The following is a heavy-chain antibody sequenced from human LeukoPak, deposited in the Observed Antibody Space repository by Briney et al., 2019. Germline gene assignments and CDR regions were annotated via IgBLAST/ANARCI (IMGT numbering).Heavy chain of an antibody. CDR1: GFPFSNYA. CDR3: ARGPPGDFWTYDYYYYGMHV. CDR2: IWYDGSDK. V-gene: IGHV3-33*01. Sequence: GTSLRLSCAASGFPFSNYAMHWVRQDPGKGLEWVAVIWYDGSDKYYGESLKGRFTISRDNSKNTLYLQMNSLRAEDSAVYYCARGPPGDFWTYDYYYYGMHVWGQGTTVTVSS. J-gene: IGHJ6*02. D-gene: IGHD3/OR15-3a*01.